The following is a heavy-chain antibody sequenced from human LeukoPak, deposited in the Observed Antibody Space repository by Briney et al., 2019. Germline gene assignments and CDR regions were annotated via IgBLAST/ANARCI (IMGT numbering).Heavy chain of an antibody. CDR2: ISGYNGNT. V-gene: IGHV1-18*01. CDR1: GYTFISYG. J-gene: IGHJ2*01. CDR3: ARGLGVVTAQSEQPKPRYFDL. D-gene: IGHD2-21*02. Sequence: ASVKVSCKASGYTFISYGISWVRQSPGQGLECMVWISGYNGNTNYAQNLQGRVTMTTDTSTSTAYMELRSLRSDDTAVYYCARGLGVVTAQSEQPKPRYFDLWGRGTQVTVSS.